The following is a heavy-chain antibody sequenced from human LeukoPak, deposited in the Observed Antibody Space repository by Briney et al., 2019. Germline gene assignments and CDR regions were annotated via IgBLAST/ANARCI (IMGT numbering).Heavy chain of an antibody. CDR2: ISAYNGNT. CDR1: GYTFTSYG. Sequence: VASVKVSCKASGYTFTSYGISWVRQAPGQGLEWMGWISAYNGNTNYAQKLQGRVTMTTDTSTSTAYMELRSLRSDDTAVYYCARDPDPYGTIPVDYYYGMGVWGQGTTVTVSS. D-gene: IGHD1-1*01. J-gene: IGHJ6*02. V-gene: IGHV1-18*01. CDR3: ARDPDPYGTIPVDYYYGMGV.